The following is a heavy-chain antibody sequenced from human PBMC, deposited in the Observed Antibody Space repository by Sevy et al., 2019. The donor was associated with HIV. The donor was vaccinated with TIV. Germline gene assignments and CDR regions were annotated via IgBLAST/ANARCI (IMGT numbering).Heavy chain of an antibody. Sequence: GGSLRLSCAASGFTFSDHYMEWVRQAPGKGLEWVGRTRNKADSYTTEYAASVKGRFTISRDDSKDSLDLQMNSLKTEDTAEDYCATHAGRAAACRVFDYWGQGSLVTVSS. V-gene: IGHV3-72*01. CDR3: ATHAGRAAACRVFDY. CDR1: GFTFSDHY. D-gene: IGHD6-13*01. CDR2: TRNKADSYTT. J-gene: IGHJ4*02.